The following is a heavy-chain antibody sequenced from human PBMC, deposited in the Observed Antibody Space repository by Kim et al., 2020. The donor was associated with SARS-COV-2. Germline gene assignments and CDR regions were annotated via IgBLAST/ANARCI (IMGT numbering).Heavy chain of an antibody. CDR2: VFDGRSS. Sequence: SETLSLTCLVTGGSINGDHWNWIRQSPGKGLEWIGDVFDGRSSNYSPSLKGRVTMSIDPSKRFFFLRLTSLTAADTGIYYCATLIAGGSGMGTWGHGILVTVSS. J-gene: IGHJ4*01. CDR1: GGSINGDH. D-gene: IGHD1-7*01. V-gene: IGHV4-59*01. CDR3: ATLIAGGSGMGT.